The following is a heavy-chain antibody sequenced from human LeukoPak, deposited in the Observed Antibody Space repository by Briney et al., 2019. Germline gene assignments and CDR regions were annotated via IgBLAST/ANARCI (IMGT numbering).Heavy chain of an antibody. CDR1: GRFISSGSYY. J-gene: IGHJ6*03. CDR3: ARDSGITYYDFWSGYYHYYYMDV. V-gene: IGHV4-61*02. Sequence: SQALSLTCTVSGRFISSGSYYWSWIRQPAGKGLEWIGRIYTSGSTNYNPSLKSRVTISVDTSKNKFSLKLSSVTAADTAVYYCARDSGITYYDFWSGYYHYYYMDVWGKGTTVTVSS. CDR2: IYTSGST. D-gene: IGHD3-3*01.